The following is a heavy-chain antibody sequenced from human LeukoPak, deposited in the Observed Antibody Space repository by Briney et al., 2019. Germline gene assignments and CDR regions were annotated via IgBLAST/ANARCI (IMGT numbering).Heavy chain of an antibody. V-gene: IGHV4-39*07. CDR1: GGTINSSSYY. CDR3: ARLDYLGAFDI. J-gene: IGHJ3*02. Sequence: SETLSLTCTVSGGTINSSSYYWGWIRQPPGKGLEWIGSISYSGSAYYNPSLKSRVTISVDTSKDQFSLKLSSVTAADTAVYYCARLDYLGAFDIWGQGTMFTVSS. D-gene: IGHD4-11*01. CDR2: ISYSGSA.